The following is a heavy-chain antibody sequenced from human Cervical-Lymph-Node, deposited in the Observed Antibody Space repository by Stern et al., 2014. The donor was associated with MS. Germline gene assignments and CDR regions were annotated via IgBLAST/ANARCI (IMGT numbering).Heavy chain of an antibody. D-gene: IGHD4-17*01. CDR1: GFSFSYSG. V-gene: IGHV3-30*18. Sequence: QVQLVESGGGVVQPGRSLRLSCAASGFSFSYSGIHWVRQAPGKGLEWVALISWDGGHAFYADSVEGRFTVSRDNSKDTAYLQIDGLTAEDTAIYYCAKDMGTVLPGSVITRGGYFDYWGQGTPVTVSS. CDR2: ISWDGGHA. J-gene: IGHJ4*02. CDR3: AKDMGTVLPGSVITRGGYFDY.